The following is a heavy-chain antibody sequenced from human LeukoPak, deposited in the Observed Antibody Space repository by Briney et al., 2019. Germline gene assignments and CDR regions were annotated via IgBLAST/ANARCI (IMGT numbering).Heavy chain of an antibody. Sequence: PSETLSLTCTVSGDSISDYYWSWIRQPPGKGLEWIGSVYDSGSTNYSPSLKSRVTISVDTSKMQFSLRPSSVTAADTAVYYCARSPPPLDYMDVWGKGTTVLVSS. J-gene: IGHJ6*03. CDR1: GDSISDYY. V-gene: IGHV4-59*12. CDR2: VYDSGST. D-gene: IGHD3-16*01. CDR3: ARSPPPLDYMDV.